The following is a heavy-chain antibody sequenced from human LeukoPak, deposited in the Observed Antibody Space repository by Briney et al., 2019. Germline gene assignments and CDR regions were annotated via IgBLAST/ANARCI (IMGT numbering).Heavy chain of an antibody. CDR1: AFTFSTYA. V-gene: IGHV3-23*01. Sequence: PGGSLRLSCAASAFTFSTYAMSWVRQAPGKGLEWVSGSNSGGSTTYADSVRGRFTISRDNSKNTLYLQMTSLRAEDTAVYYCARGGSSGYSPSDYWGQGTLVTVSS. CDR3: ARGGSSGYSPSDY. D-gene: IGHD3-22*01. J-gene: IGHJ4*02. CDR2: SNSGGST.